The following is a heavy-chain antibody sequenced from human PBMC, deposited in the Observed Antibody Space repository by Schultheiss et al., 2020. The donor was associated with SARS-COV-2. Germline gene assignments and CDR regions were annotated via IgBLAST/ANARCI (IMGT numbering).Heavy chain of an antibody. V-gene: IGHV4-39*07. CDR3: ARRGDYGDYVDY. CDR2: IYFSGST. J-gene: IGHJ4*02. Sequence: SETLSLTCTVSGGSISSSSDYWGWIRQPPGKGLEWIGSIYFSGSTNYNPSLMSRVTMSVDTSKNQFSLEMTSVTPADTAVYYCARRGDYGDYVDYWGQGTLVTVSS. CDR1: GGSISSSSDY. D-gene: IGHD4-17*01.